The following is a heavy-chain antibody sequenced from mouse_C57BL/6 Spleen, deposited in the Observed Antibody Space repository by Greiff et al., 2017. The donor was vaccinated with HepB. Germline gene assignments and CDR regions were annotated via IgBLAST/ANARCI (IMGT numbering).Heavy chain of an antibody. CDR3: ARPTDYDVDY. V-gene: IGHV1-50*01. CDR1: GYTFTSYW. J-gene: IGHJ2*01. D-gene: IGHD2-4*01. Sequence: QVQLQQSGAELVKPGASVKLSCKASGYTFTSYWMQWVKQRPGQGLEWIGEIDPSDSYTNYNQKFKGKATLTVDTSSSTAYMQLSSLTSEDSAVYYCARPTDYDVDYWGQGTTLTVSS. CDR2: IDPSDSYT.